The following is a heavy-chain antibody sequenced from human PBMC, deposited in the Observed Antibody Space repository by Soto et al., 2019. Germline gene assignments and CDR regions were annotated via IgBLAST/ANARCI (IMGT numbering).Heavy chain of an antibody. CDR2: IYYSGST. CDR1: GGSFSSGNYY. CDR3: ARSAFGSGTYDQNWFDP. D-gene: IGHD3-10*01. V-gene: IGHV4-31*03. J-gene: IGHJ5*02. Sequence: SETLSLTCTVSGGSFSSGNYYWSWIRQHPGKGLEWIGYIYYSGSTYYNPSLKSRVTISLDTSKNQFSLNLSSVTAADTAVYYCARSAFGSGTYDQNWFDPWGQGTLVTVSS.